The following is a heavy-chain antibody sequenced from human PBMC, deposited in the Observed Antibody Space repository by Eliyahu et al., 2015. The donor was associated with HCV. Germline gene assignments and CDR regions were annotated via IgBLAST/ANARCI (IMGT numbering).Heavy chain of an antibody. J-gene: IGHJ5*02. CDR3: ARTSAGAYCSGGSCQSLMSWFDP. Sequence: QVQLQXSGPGLVKPSETLSLTCTVSGGSISSYYWSWXRQPPGKGLEWIGYIYYSGSTNYNPSLXSRVIISVDTSKNQSXLKLRSVTAADTAVYYCARTSAGAYCSGGSCQSLMSWFDPWGQGTLVTVSS. CDR2: IYYSGST. CDR1: GGSISSYY. D-gene: IGHD2-15*01. V-gene: IGHV4-59*08.